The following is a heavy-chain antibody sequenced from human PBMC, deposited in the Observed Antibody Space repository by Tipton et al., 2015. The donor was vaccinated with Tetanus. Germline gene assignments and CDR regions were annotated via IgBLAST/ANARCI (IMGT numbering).Heavy chain of an antibody. CDR2: ISYDGNYQ. CDR3: IYTISWSSFDY. Sequence: QVQLVQSGGGVVQPGRSLRLSCAASGFTFSNSGIHWVRQAPGRGLEWVAIISYDGNYQSYAESVKGRFTISRDNSKSALFLQMNGLRAEDTAGYYCIYTISWSSFDYWGLGALVPVSS. J-gene: IGHJ4*02. D-gene: IGHD6-13*01. V-gene: IGHV3-30*03. CDR1: GFTFSNSG.